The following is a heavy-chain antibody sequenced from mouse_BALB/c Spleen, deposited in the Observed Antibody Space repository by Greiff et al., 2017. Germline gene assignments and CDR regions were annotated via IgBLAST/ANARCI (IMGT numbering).Heavy chain of an antibody. V-gene: IGHV3-6*02. CDR1: GYSITSDYA. D-gene: IGHD2-10*01. CDR3: ARSSYGNYVDYFDY. Sequence: DVKLQESGPGLVKPSQSLSLTCTVTGYSITSDYAWNWIRQFPGNKLEWMGYISYDGSNNYNPSLKNRISITRDTSKNQFFLKLNSVTTEDTATYYCARSSYGNYVDYFDYWGQGTTLTVSS. J-gene: IGHJ2*01. CDR2: ISYDGSN.